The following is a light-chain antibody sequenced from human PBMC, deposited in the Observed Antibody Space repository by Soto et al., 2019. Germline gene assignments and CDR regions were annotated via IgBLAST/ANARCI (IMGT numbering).Light chain of an antibody. CDR1: SSDIGAYNF. CDR3: TSWTTSTTML. J-gene: IGLJ2*01. V-gene: IGLV2-14*03. Sequence: QSVLTHPASGSGAPGQSITISCTGTSSDIGAYNFVSWYQQHPGKAPKLMLYDVNIRPSGVSNRVSGSKSGNTASLTISGLQAEDEADYYCTSWTTSTTMLFGGGTQLTVL. CDR2: DVN.